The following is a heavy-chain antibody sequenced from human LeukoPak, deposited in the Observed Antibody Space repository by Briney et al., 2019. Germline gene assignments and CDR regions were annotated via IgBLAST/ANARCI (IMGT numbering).Heavy chain of an antibody. J-gene: IGHJ6*03. CDR1: GYTFTSYD. V-gene: IGHV1-8*01. CDR3: ARGGSGSSWYPRGYYYYYMDV. D-gene: IGHD6-13*01. Sequence: GASVKVSCKASGYTFTSYDINWVRQATGQGLEWMGWMNPNSGNTGYAQKFQGRVTMTRNTSISTAYVELSSLRSEDTAVYYCARGGSGSSWYPRGYYYYYMDVWGKGTTVTVSS. CDR2: MNPNSGNT.